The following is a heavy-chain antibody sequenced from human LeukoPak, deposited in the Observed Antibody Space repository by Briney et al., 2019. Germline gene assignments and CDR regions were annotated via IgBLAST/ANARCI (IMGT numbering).Heavy chain of an antibody. V-gene: IGHV3-53*01. Sequence: GGSLRLSCAASGFIVSSNFMSWVRQAPGEGLEWVSVNYGGGSTYYADSVKGRFTISRDTSKNTLHLQMNSLRAEDTAVYYCARESTVVPAVAFDPWGQGTLVTVSS. D-gene: IGHD2-2*01. CDR3: ARESTVVPAVAFDP. CDR2: NYGGGST. CDR1: GFIVSSNF. J-gene: IGHJ5*02.